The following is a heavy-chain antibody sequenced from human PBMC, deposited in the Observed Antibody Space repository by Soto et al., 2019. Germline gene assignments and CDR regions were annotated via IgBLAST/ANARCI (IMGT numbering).Heavy chain of an antibody. V-gene: IGHV1-69*13. CDR1: GGTFSSYA. D-gene: IGHD6-13*01. CDR2: IIPIFGTA. Sequence: GASVKVSCQASGGTFSSYAISWVRQAPGQGLEWMGGIIPIFGTANYAQKFQGRVTITADESTSTAYMELSSLRSEDTAVYYCVEAAAGIRYFQHWGQGTLVTVSS. CDR3: VEAAAGIRYFQH. J-gene: IGHJ1*01.